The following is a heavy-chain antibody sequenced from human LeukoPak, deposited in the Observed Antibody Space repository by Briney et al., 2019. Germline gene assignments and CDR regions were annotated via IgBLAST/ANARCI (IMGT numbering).Heavy chain of an antibody. CDR3: ARARSGKGILDY. D-gene: IGHD4-23*01. J-gene: IGHJ4*02. CDR2: IYTSGST. Sequence: SETLSLTCTVSGGSISSYYWSWIRQPAGKGLEWIGRIYTSGSTSYNPPLKSRVTMSVDTSKNQFSLMLSSVTAADTAVYYCARARSGKGILDYWGQGTLVTVSS. CDR1: GGSISSYY. V-gene: IGHV4-4*07.